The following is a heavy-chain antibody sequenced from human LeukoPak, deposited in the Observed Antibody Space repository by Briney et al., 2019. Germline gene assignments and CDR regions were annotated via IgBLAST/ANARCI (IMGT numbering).Heavy chain of an antibody. CDR2: ISYDGSYK. D-gene: IGHD6-19*01. CDR1: GFTFSSYG. V-gene: IGHV3-30*18. Sequence: GRSLRLSCAASGFTFSSYGMHWVRQAPAKGLEWVAVISYDGSYKYYADSVKGRFTISRDNSKNTLYLQMNSLRAEDTAVYYCAKPRIAVAGTDLDFWGQGTLVTVSS. J-gene: IGHJ4*02. CDR3: AKPRIAVAGTDLDF.